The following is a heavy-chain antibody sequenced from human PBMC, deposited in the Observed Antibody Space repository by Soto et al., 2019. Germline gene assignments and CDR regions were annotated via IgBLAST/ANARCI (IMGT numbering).Heavy chain of an antibody. Sequence: PGGSLRLSCAASGFTFSSYGMHWVRQAPGKGLEWVAVIWYDGSNKYYAESVKGRFTISRDNSKNTLYLQMNSLRAEDTAVYYCARDQLWFGELSSPFDYWGQGTLVTVSS. CDR1: GFTFSSYG. J-gene: IGHJ4*02. CDR3: ARDQLWFGELSSPFDY. V-gene: IGHV3-33*01. CDR2: IWYDGSNK. D-gene: IGHD3-10*01.